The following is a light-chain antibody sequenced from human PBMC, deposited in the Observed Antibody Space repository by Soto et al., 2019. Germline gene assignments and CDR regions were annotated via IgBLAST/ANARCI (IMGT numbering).Light chain of an antibody. CDR3: SSHTTRNTRV. CDR2: EVR. Sequence: QSVLTQPASVSGAPGQSITISCTGTSSEIGAYYFVSWYQQHPDKAPKLMIYEVRGRPSGVSNRFSGSKSFNTATLTISGLQAEDEADYYCSSHTTRNTRVFGTGTKVTVL. V-gene: IGLV2-14*03. J-gene: IGLJ1*01. CDR1: SSEIGAYYF.